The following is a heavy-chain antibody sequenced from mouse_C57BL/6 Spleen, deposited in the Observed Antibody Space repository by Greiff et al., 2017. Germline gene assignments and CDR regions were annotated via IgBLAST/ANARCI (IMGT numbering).Heavy chain of an antibody. CDR2: INPYNGGT. CDR3: ARTGYGSSRYFDV. J-gene: IGHJ1*03. CDR1: GYTFTDYY. D-gene: IGHD1-1*01. Sequence: EVQLQQSGPVLVKPGASVKMSCKASGYTFTDYYMNWVKQSHGKSLEWIGVINPYNGGTSYNQKFKSKATLTVDKSSSTAYMELNSLTSEDSAVYYCARTGYGSSRYFDVWGTGTTVTVSS. V-gene: IGHV1-19*01.